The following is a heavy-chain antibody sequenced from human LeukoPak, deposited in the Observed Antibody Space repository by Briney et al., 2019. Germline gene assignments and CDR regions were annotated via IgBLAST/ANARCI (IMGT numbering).Heavy chain of an antibody. V-gene: IGHV1-2*06. CDR3: ARVSGGSYYSDY. Sequence: ASVTVSCKASGYTFSGYYMHWVRQAPGQGLDWMGRINPNGGGTNYAQKFQGRVTMTRDTSISTAYMELSRLRSDDTAVYYCARVSGGSYYSDYWGQGTLVTVSS. CDR2: INPNGGGT. J-gene: IGHJ4*02. CDR1: GYTFSGYY. D-gene: IGHD2-15*01.